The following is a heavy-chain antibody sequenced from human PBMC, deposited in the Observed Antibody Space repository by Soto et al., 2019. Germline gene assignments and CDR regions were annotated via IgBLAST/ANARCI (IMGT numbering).Heavy chain of an antibody. V-gene: IGHV4-34*01. CDR2: INHSGST. J-gene: IGHJ4*02. Sequence: SETLSLTCAVYGGSFSGYYWSWIRQPPGKGLEWIGEINHSGSTNYNPSLKSRVTISVDTSKNQFSLKLSSVTAADTAVYYCARRFSSIAVAGNTPLDYWGQGTLVTVSS. CDR1: GGSFSGYY. CDR3: ARRFSSIAVAGNTPLDY. D-gene: IGHD6-19*01.